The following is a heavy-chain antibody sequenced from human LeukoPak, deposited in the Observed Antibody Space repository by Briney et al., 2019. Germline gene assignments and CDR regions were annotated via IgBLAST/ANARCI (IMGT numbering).Heavy chain of an antibody. V-gene: IGHV4-61*02. CDR1: GGSISSGSYY. Sequence: PSETLSLTCTVSGGSISSGSYYWSWIRQPAGKGLEWIGRIYTSGSTNYNPSLKSRVTISVDTSKNQFSLKLSSVTAADTAVYYCARQVGATRLFDYWGQGTLVTVSS. D-gene: IGHD1-26*01. J-gene: IGHJ4*02. CDR3: ARQVGATRLFDY. CDR2: IYTSGST.